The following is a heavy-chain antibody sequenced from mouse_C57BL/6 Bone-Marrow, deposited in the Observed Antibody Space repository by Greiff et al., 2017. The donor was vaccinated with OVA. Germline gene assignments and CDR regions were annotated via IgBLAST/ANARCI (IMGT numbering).Heavy chain of an antibody. V-gene: IGHV5-9-1*02. CDR2: ISSGGDYI. CDR3: TRDYYGSSLYY. Sequence: EVKLMESGEGLVKPGGSLKLSCAASGFTFSSYAMSWVRQTPEKRLEWVAYISSGGDYIYYADTVKGRFTISRDNARNTLYLQMSSLKSEDTAMYYCTRDYYGSSLYYWGQGTTLTVSS. D-gene: IGHD1-1*01. J-gene: IGHJ2*01. CDR1: GFTFSSYA.